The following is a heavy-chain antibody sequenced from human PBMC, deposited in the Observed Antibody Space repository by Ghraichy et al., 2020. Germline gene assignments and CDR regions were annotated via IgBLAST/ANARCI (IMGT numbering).Heavy chain of an antibody. V-gene: IGHV3-30-3*01. D-gene: IGHD3-22*01. CDR2: VSYDESDK. Sequence: GGSLRLSCAASGFTFSTYSMYWVRQAPGKGLEWVAAVSYDESDKYYADSVKGRFTISRDNSKNTLYLQMNSLRAEDTAVYYCAREFLYYSASSGYYFAYWGQGTLVTVSS. CDR1: GFTFSTYS. CDR3: AREFLYYSASSGYYFAY. J-gene: IGHJ4*02.